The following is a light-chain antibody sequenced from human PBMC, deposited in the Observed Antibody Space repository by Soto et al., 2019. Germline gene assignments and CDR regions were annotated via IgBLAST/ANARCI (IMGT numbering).Light chain of an antibody. Sequence: DIQMTQSPSTLSASVGDRVTITCRASQSISSWLAWYQQKPGKAPKLLIYKASSLESGVPSRFIGSGSGTEFTLTISSMQPDDFATYYCQQFNSALGITFGQGTRLEIK. V-gene: IGKV1-5*03. CDR3: QQFNSALGIT. J-gene: IGKJ5*01. CDR1: QSISSW. CDR2: KAS.